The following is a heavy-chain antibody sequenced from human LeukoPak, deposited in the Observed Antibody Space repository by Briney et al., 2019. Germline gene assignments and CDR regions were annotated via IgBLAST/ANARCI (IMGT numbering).Heavy chain of an antibody. D-gene: IGHD1-26*01. CDR3: ARGSGAFFDY. J-gene: IGHJ4*02. Sequence: GGSLRLSCVASGFTFSSYEMNWVRQAPGKGLEWVSYISGSSSTIYYADSVKGRFTISRDNSKNTLYLQMNSLRAEDTAVYYCARGSGAFFDYWGQGTLVTVSS. V-gene: IGHV3-48*03. CDR1: GFTFSSYE. CDR2: ISGSSSTI.